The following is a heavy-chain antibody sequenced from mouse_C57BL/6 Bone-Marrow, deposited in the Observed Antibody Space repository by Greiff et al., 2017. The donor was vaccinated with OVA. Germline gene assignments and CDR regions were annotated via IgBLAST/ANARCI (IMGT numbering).Heavy chain of an antibody. CDR2: INYDGSST. CDR1: GFTFSDYY. Sequence: EVMLVESEGGLVQPGSSMKLSCTASGFTFSDYYMAWVRQVPEKGLEWVANINYDGSSTYYLDSLKSRFIISSDNAKNILYLQMSSLKSEDTATYYCARYYYAMDYWGQGTSVTVSS. CDR3: ARYYYAMDY. J-gene: IGHJ4*01. V-gene: IGHV5-16*01.